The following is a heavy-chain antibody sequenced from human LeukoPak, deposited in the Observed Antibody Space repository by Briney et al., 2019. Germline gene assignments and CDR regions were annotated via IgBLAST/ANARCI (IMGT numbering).Heavy chain of an antibody. CDR2: IFTSEST. J-gene: IGHJ4*02. CDR1: GGSISSSSYY. CDR3: ATIAVAGHFDY. D-gene: IGHD6-19*01. Sequence: PSETLSLTCTVSGGSISSSSYYWGWIRQPPGKGLEWIGRIFTSESTNYNPSLKGRVTISLDTSKNQFSLKLSSVTAADTAVYYCATIAVAGHFDYWGQGTLVTVSS. V-gene: IGHV4-39*07.